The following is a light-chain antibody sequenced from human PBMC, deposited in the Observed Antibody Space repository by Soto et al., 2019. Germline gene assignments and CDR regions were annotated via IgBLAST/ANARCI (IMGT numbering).Light chain of an antibody. CDR1: SSDVGGYNY. Sequence: QSVLTQPASVSGSPGQSITISCTGTSSDVGGYNYVSWYQQHPGKAPKLMIYDVSNRPSGVSNRFSGSKSVNKASLTISGLQAEDAADYYCSSYTSSSTLVVFGGGTKLTVL. J-gene: IGLJ2*01. CDR3: SSYTSSSTLVV. V-gene: IGLV2-14*01. CDR2: DVS.